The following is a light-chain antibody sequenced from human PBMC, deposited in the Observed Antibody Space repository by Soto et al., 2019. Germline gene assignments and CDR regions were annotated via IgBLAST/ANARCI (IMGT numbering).Light chain of an antibody. CDR1: QSVSSY. J-gene: IGKJ2*01. Sequence: EIVLTQSPPTLSLSPGESATLSCRASQSVSSYFSWYQQKPGQAPRLVIYDASNRATGIPPRFSGSGSGTDFTLTISRLEPEDFAVYYCQQLHSYPYTFGQGTKLEI. CDR3: QQLHSYPYT. V-gene: IGKV3-11*01. CDR2: DAS.